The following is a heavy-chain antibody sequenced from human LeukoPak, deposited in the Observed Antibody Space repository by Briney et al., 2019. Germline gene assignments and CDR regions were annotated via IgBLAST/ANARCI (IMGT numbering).Heavy chain of an antibody. Sequence: ASVKVSCKASGYTFTSHYMHWVRQAPGQGLEWMGIINPSGGSTSYAQKFQGRVTMTRDTSTSTVYMELSSLRSEDTAVYYCARVIMGDDAFDIWGQGTMVTVSS. V-gene: IGHV1-46*01. J-gene: IGHJ3*02. CDR2: INPSGGST. CDR3: ARVIMGDDAFDI. CDR1: GYTFTSHY. D-gene: IGHD1-26*01.